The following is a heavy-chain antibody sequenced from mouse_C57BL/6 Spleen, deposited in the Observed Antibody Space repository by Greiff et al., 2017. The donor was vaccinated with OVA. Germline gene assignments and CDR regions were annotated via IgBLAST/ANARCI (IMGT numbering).Heavy chain of an antibody. Sequence: QVQLQQPGAELVKPGASVKLSCKASGYTFTSYWMHWVKQRPGQGLEWIGMIHPNSGSTNYNAKFKSKATLTVDKSSSTAYMQLSSLTSAASAVFYSARRSDYGNDGVDYWGKGTTLTVSA. CDR2: IHPNSGST. D-gene: IGHD2-2*01. J-gene: IGHJ2*01. CDR1: GYTFTSYW. V-gene: IGHV1-64*01. CDR3: ARRSDYGNDGVDY.